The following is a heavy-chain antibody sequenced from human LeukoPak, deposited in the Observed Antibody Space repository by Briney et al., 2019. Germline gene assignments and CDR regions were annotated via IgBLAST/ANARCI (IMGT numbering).Heavy chain of an antibody. CDR1: GYTFTGYY. CDR3: ASVYSSGWYYDY. Sequence: ASVKVSCKASGYTFTGYYMHWVRQAPGQGLEWMGWINPNNGGTNYAQKFQGKVAMTRDTSISTAYMELSRLTSDDTAVYYCASVYSSGWYYDYWGQGTLVTVSS. V-gene: IGHV1-2*02. CDR2: INPNNGGT. J-gene: IGHJ4*02. D-gene: IGHD6-19*01.